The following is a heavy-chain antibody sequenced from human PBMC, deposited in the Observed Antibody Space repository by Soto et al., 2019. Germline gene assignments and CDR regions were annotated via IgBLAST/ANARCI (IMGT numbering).Heavy chain of an antibody. CDR3: ARSGVDESPIYFCFYFDY. CDR1: GASISSGY. V-gene: IGHV4-30-4*01. D-gene: IGHD5-12*01. Sequence: TLSLTCTVSGASISSGYWSWIRQSPGKGPEWIGYIYYDGRTYYNPSLRSRITISVDTSKNQFSLILNSVTAADTAVYHCARSGVDESPIYFCFYFDYWGRESQVTAS. CDR2: IYYDGRT. J-gene: IGHJ4*02.